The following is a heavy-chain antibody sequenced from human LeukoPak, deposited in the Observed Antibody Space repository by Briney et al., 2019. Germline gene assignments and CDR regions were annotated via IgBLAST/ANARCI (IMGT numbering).Heavy chain of an antibody. CDR2: ISAYNDGNT. CDR3: AKDFRALIWNYYGSGNYFDY. J-gene: IGHJ4*02. CDR1: GYTFTNYG. V-gene: IGHV1-18*01. D-gene: IGHD3-10*01. Sequence: ASVKVSCKASGYTFTNYGINWVRQAPGQGLEWMGWISAYNDGNTNYARRFQGRVTMTTGTSTSTAYMELRSLRSDDTAVYYCAKDFRALIWNYYGSGNYFDYWGQGTLVTVSS.